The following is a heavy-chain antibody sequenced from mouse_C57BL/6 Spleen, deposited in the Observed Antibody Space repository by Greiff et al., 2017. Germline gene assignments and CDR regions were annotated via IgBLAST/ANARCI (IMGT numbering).Heavy chain of an antibody. CDR1: GFNIKDDY. CDR2: IDPENGDT. V-gene: IGHV14-4*01. J-gene: IGHJ2*01. CDR3: TKTGSYGSKGD. Sequence: VQLQQSGAELVRPGASVKLSCTASGFNIKDDYMHWVKQRPEQGLEWIGWIDPENGDTEYDSKFQGKATITADTSSNTAYLQLSSLTSEDTAVDYCTKTGSYGSKGDWGQGTTLTVSS. D-gene: IGHD1-1*01.